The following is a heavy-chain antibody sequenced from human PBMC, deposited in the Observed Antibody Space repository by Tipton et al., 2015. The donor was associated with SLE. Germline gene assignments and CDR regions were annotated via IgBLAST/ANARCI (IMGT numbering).Heavy chain of an antibody. CDR3: ARSTDQNWFDP. V-gene: IGHV4-31*03. Sequence: TLSLTCTVSGDSISNGDDYWSWIRQPPGKSLEWIGNIYYGGGTYYNPSLESRVTISLDTSKNQFSLKLNSVTAADTAVYYCARSTDQNWFDPWGQGTLVTVSS. D-gene: IGHD2-2*01. J-gene: IGHJ5*02. CDR2: IYYGGGT. CDR1: GDSISNGDDY.